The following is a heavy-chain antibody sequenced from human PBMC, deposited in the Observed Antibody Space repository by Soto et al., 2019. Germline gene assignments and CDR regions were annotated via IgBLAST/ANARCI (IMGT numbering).Heavy chain of an antibody. D-gene: IGHD2-15*01. V-gene: IGHV4-59*01. CDR3: ARGTMAAAGSLFDY. Sequence: SETLSLTCTVSGGSISSYYWSWIRQPPGKGLEWIGYIYYSGSTNYNPSLKSRVTIPVDTSKNQFSLKLSSVTAADTAVYYCARGTMAAAGSLFDYWGQGTLVTVSS. CDR2: IYYSGST. J-gene: IGHJ4*02. CDR1: GGSISSYY.